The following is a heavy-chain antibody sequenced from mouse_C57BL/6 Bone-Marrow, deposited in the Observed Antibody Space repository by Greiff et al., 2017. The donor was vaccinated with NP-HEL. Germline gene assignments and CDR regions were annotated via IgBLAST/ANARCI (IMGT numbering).Heavy chain of an antibody. CDR3: AREGGYDYDGGLYFDY. Sequence: QVQLQQPGAELVMPGASVKLSCKASGYTFTSYWMHWVKQRPGQGLEWIGEIDPSDSYTNYNQKFKGKSTLTVDKSSSTAYMQLSSLTSEDSAVYYCAREGGYDYDGGLYFDYWGQGTTLTVSS. J-gene: IGHJ2*01. D-gene: IGHD2-4*01. CDR2: IDPSDSYT. V-gene: IGHV1-69*01. CDR1: GYTFTSYW.